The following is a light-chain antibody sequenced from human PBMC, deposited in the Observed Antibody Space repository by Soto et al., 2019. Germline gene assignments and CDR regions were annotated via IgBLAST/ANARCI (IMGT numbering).Light chain of an antibody. CDR3: QQYGSSPFA. CDR2: GAS. CDR1: QSVSSSY. J-gene: IGKJ3*01. V-gene: IGKV3-20*01. Sequence: EIVLTQSPGTLSLSPGERATLSCRASQSVSSSYLAWYQQKPGQAPRLLIYGASSRATGIPDRFSGSVSGTDFTLTISRLEPEDFAVYYCQQYGSSPFAFGPVTKVDIK.